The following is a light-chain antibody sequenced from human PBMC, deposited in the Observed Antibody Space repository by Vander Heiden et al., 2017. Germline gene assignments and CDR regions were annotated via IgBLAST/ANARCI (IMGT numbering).Light chain of an antibody. CDR1: QSVLYSSNNKNY. V-gene: IGKV4-1*01. CDR3: QQYYSTPWT. CDR2: WAS. J-gene: IGKJ1*01. Sequence: DIVMTQSPVPLAWSLRERATINCMSSQSVLYSSNNKNYLTWYQQKPGQAPKLLIYWASTRESGVPERFSGSGSGTDFTLTISSLQAEDVAIYYCQQYYSTPWTFGQGTKVEIK.